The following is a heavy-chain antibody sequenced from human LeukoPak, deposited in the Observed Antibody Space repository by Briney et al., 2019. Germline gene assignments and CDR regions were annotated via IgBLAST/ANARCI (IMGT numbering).Heavy chain of an antibody. CDR2: ISTSGSTI. D-gene: IGHD3-9*01. J-gene: IGHJ6*02. CDR3: ARDIRAAVLRYFDWFNGMDV. Sequence: GGSLRLSCAASGFTFSDYYMSWVRQAPGKGLEWVSYISTSGSTIYYADSVKGRFTISRDNAKNSPYLQMNSLTAEDTALYYCARDIRAAVLRYFDWFNGMDVWGQGTTVTVS. V-gene: IGHV3-11*01. CDR1: GFTFSDYY.